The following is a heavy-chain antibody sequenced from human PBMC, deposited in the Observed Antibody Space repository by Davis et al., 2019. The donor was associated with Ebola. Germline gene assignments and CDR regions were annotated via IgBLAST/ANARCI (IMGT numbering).Heavy chain of an antibody. CDR1: GGSMSSYF. J-gene: IGHJ3*02. CDR2: IDYSGST. D-gene: IGHD3-22*01. CDR3: ARDWGSYYYDSIGAAYDI. Sequence: PGGSLRLSCTVSGGSMSSYFWTWIRQPPGKGLEYIGYIDYSGSTDYNPSLRSRISISGDTSKNQFSLKVISVTVADTAVYYCARDWGSYYYDSIGAAYDIWGQGTMVTVSS. V-gene: IGHV4-59*12.